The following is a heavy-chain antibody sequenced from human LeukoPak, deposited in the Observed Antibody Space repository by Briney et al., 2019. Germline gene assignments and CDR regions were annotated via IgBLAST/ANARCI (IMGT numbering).Heavy chain of an antibody. V-gene: IGHV4-59*01. CDR3: ARGPLGGSYSAY. D-gene: IGHD1-26*01. CDR2: IYYSGST. Sequence: SETLSLTCTVSGGSISGYSWSWIRQPPGRGLEWIGYIYYSGSTNYNPSLKSRVTISVDTSKNQFSLKLSSVTAADTAVYYCARGPLGGSYSAYWGQGTLVTVSS. J-gene: IGHJ4*02. CDR1: GGSISGYS.